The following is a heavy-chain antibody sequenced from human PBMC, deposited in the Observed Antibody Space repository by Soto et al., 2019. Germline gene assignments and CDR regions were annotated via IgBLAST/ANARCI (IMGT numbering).Heavy chain of an antibody. V-gene: IGHV4-34*01. J-gene: IGHJ4*02. D-gene: IGHD5-12*01. Sequence: SETLSFTCAVYGGSFSGYYWSWIRQPPGKGLEWIGEINHSGSTNYNPSLKSRVTISVDTSKNQFSLKLSFVTAADTAVYYCARVQRRWLNSDYWGQGTLVTVSS. CDR3: ARVQRRWLNSDY. CDR1: GGSFSGYY. CDR2: INHSGST.